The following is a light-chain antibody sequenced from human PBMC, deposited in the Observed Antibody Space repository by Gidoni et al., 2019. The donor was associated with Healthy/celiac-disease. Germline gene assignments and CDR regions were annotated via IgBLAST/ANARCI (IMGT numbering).Light chain of an antibody. Sequence: DIRMTQSPSTLSASVADRVTITCRASQSVSNWLAWYQQRPGKAPKVLIPRASTLKRGVPSRFSGSGYGTDFTLTISSLQPDDFATYYCQQQDRFSPWSFGQGTEVEMK. CDR2: RAS. V-gene: IGKV1-5*01. CDR1: QSVSNW. J-gene: IGKJ1*01. CDR3: QQQDRFSPWS.